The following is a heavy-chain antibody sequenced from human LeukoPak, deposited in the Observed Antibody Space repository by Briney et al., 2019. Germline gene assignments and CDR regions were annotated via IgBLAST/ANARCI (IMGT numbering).Heavy chain of an antibody. J-gene: IGHJ4*02. D-gene: IGHD6-19*01. CDR2: ISTKGESA. CDR1: GFTFSNYA. V-gene: IGHV3-64*01. Sequence: PGGSLRLSCAASGFTFSNYAMHWVRQAPGKGLEYVSSISTKGESAYYANSVKGRFTISRDNSKNTLYLQMNSLRAEDTAVYYCARDEREWLALDYWGQGTLVTVSS. CDR3: ARDEREWLALDY.